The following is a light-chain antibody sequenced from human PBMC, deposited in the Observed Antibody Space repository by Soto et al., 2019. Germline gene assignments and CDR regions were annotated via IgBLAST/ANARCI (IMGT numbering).Light chain of an antibody. Sequence: QSVLTQPPSVSEAPRQRVTISCSGTSSNIGNNGVNWYQQLPGKSPKLLIYVDALLPSGISDRFSGSKSGTAASLAISELQSEDEADYYCSAWDDSLNAHVFGAGTKLTVL. CDR2: VDA. CDR1: SSNIGNNG. V-gene: IGLV1-36*01. CDR3: SAWDDSLNAHV. J-gene: IGLJ1*01.